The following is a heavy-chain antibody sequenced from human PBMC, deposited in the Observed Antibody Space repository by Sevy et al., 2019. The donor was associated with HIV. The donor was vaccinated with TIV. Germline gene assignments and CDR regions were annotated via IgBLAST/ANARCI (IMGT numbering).Heavy chain of an antibody. V-gene: IGHV3-23*01. CDR3: AKSPSSPGSSSTWATFDY. Sequence: GGSLRLSCAASGFTFSNYAMSWVRQAPGKGLEWVSAISASGGTTFFADSVKGRFTISRDNSKNTMYLQMNSLRVEDTAFYYCAKSPSSPGSSSTWATFDYWGQGTLVTVSS. CDR1: GFTFSNYA. D-gene: IGHD6-13*01. CDR2: ISASGGTT. J-gene: IGHJ4*02.